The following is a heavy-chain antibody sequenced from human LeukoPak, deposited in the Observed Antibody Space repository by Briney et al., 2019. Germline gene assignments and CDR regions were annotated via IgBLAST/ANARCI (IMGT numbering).Heavy chain of an antibody. V-gene: IGHV4-4*07. CDR3: AREGSVNGYPPRLDY. D-gene: IGHD2-8*01. J-gene: IGHJ4*02. CDR2: ICTTGST. CDR1: GGSLSTYC. Sequence: SETLSLTCTVSGGSLSTYCWTWVRQPAGKRLEWIGRICTTGSTNQNPSLTSRVTMSVDSSKNQFSLILTSLTAADTAIYYCAREGSVNGYPPRLDYWGQGTLVTVSS.